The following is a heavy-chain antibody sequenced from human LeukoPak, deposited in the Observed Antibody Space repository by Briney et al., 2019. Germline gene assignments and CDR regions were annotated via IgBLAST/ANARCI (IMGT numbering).Heavy chain of an antibody. CDR3: ARDPIGGPRVVGAPY. Sequence: QPGGSLRLSCAASGFTFSSYGMHWVRQAPGKGLEWVAVISYDGSNKYYADSVKGRFTISRDNSKNTLYLQMNSLRAEDTAVYYCARDPIGGPRVVGAPYWGQGTLVTVSS. CDR1: GFTFSSYG. J-gene: IGHJ4*02. V-gene: IGHV3-30*03. CDR2: ISYDGSNK. D-gene: IGHD2-15*01.